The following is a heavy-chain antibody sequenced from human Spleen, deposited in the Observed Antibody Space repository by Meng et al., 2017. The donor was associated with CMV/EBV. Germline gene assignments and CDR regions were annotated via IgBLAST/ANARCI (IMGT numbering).Heavy chain of an antibody. V-gene: IGHV1-8*03. Sequence: ASVKVSCKASGYTFTAYDIYWVRQATGQGLEWAGWMNPNSANTGFAQKFQGRVTFTRDTSISTAYMELNSLKSDDTAVYYCARGLGRYSRGDNWGQGTLVTVSS. CDR2: MNPNSANT. CDR1: GYTFTAYD. D-gene: IGHD3-16*02. CDR3: ARGLGRYSRGDN. J-gene: IGHJ4*02.